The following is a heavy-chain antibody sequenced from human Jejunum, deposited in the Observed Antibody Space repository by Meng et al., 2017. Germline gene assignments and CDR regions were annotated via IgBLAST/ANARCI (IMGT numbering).Heavy chain of an antibody. CDR3: GRARNYGTPIDY. Sequence: GESLKISCTASGFTFGDYYMTWVRQAPGKGLEWVGFIRSKTYRGSTEYAAFAKGRFTISRDDSNSVAYLQMNSLKTEDTAVYYCGRARNYGTPIDYWGQGTLVTVSS. V-gene: IGHV3-49*04. CDR1: GFTFGDYY. J-gene: IGHJ4*02. CDR2: IRSKTYRGST. D-gene: IGHD3-10*01.